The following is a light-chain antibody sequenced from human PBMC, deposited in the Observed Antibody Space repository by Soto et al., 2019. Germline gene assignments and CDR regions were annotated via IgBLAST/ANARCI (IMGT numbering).Light chain of an antibody. CDR1: SSDVGNY. J-gene: IGLJ2*01. CDR3: SSYTSTITVL. V-gene: IGLV2-14*03. CDR2: DVS. Sequence: QSALTQPASVSGSPGQSITISCTGTSSDVGNYVSWYQQHPGKAPKLMIHDVSDRPSGVSNRFSGSKSGNTASLTISGLQSEDEADYYCSSYTSTITVLFGGGTKLTVL.